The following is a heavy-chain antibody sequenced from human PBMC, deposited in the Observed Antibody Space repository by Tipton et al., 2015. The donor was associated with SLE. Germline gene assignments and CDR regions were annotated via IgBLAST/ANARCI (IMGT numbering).Heavy chain of an antibody. CDR1: GFTFSSYS. CDR3: ATLAAGRGGRGY. Sequence: SLRLSCAASGFTFSSYSMNWVRQAPGKGLEWVSYISSSSSTIYYADSVKGRFTISRDNAKNSLFLQMNSLTVEDTAVYYCATLAAGRGGRGYWGQGTLVTVSS. J-gene: IGHJ4*02. CDR2: ISSSSSTI. D-gene: IGHD4-23*01. V-gene: IGHV3-48*01.